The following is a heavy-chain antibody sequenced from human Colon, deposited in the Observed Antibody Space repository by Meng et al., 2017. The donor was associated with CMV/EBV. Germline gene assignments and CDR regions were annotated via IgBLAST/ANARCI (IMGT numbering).Heavy chain of an antibody. J-gene: IGHJ5*02. CDR1: GFSVSANY. CDR3: GRDKYGWETDH. Sequence: GGSLRLSCAVSGFSVSANYMTWVRQAPGKGLEWVSVLQTAGSTYYADSVKGRFTISRDNANNTAYLQMNSLRAEDAAVYYCGRDKYGWETDHWGQGTPVTVSS. CDR2: LQTAGST. V-gene: IGHV3-53*01. D-gene: IGHD6-19*01.